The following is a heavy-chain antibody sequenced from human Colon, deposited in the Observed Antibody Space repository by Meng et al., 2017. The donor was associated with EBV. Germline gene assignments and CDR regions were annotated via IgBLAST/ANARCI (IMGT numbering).Heavy chain of an antibody. CDR3: ARVAVGISSFDY. J-gene: IGHJ4*02. CDR1: GDSVSSNIAA. CDR2: TYYRSKWYN. V-gene: IGHV6-1*01. Sequence: LLHHSGAGLRKPPQHLSPTCAISGDSVSSNIAAWNWIRQSPSRGLEWLGRTYYRSKWYNDYAVSVKSRITINPDTSKNQFSLQLNSVTPEDTAVYYCARVAVGISSFDYWGQGTLVTVAS. D-gene: IGHD1-26*01.